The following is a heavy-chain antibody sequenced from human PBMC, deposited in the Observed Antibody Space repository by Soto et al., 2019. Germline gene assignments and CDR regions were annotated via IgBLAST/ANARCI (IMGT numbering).Heavy chain of an antibody. D-gene: IGHD2-2*01. CDR2: IIPILGIA. Sequence: QVQLVQSGAEVKKPGSSVKVSCKASGGTFSSYTISWVRQAPGQGLEWMGRIIPILGIANYAQKFQGRVTITADKSTSTAYMELSSLRSEDTAVYYCAREYCSSTGCQPHFDYWGQGTLVTVSS. V-gene: IGHV1-69*08. J-gene: IGHJ4*02. CDR1: GGTFSSYT. CDR3: AREYCSSTGCQPHFDY.